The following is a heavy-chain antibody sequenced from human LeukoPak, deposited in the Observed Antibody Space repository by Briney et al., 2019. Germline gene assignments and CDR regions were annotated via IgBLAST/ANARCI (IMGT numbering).Heavy chain of an antibody. V-gene: IGHV3-7*03. Sequence: GGSLRLSCVASGFTFSSYWMSWVRQAPGKGLECVADIKQDGSEKYYVDSVKGRFTISRDNAKNSLYLQMNSLRAEDTAVYYCAKIYYDSSGYYSYWGQGTLVTVSS. CDR2: IKQDGSEK. J-gene: IGHJ4*02. D-gene: IGHD3-22*01. CDR3: AKIYYDSSGYYSY. CDR1: GFTFSSYW.